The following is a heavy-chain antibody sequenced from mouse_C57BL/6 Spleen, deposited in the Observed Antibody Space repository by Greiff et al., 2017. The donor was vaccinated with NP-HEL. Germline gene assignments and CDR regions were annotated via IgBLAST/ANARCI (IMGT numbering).Heavy chain of an antibody. J-gene: IGHJ2*01. Sequence: VKLQESGPELVKPGASVKISCKASGYAFSSSWMNWVKQRPGKGLEWIGRIYPGDGDTNYNGKFKGKATLTADKSSSTAYMQLSSLTSEDSAVYFCARWAVVENYWGQGTTLTVSS. D-gene: IGHD1-1*01. CDR1: GYAFSSSW. V-gene: IGHV1-82*01. CDR2: IYPGDGDT. CDR3: ARWAVVENY.